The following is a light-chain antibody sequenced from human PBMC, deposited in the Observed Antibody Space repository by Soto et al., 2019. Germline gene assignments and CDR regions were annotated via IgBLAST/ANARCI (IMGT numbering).Light chain of an antibody. J-gene: IGKJ1*01. CDR2: AAS. CDR3: QQSYSTPRT. CDR1: QSISGY. Sequence: DIQMTQSQSSLSASLGDRFTITCRASQSISGYLKWYQQKPGKAPKLLIYAASSLQSGVPSRFSGSGSGTDFTLTISSLQPEDFATYYCQQSYSTPRTFGQGTKVEIK. V-gene: IGKV1-39*01.